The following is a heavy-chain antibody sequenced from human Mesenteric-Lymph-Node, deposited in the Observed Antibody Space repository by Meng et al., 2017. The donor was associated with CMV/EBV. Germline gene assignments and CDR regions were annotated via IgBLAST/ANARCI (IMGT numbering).Heavy chain of an antibody. CDR3: ASMWEGGY. V-gene: IGHV3-7*01. J-gene: IGHJ4*02. CDR2: IEGDGNTK. Sequence: GVLKISCIVSGFTFNDYWMSWVRQAPGKGLEWVADIEGDGNTKYYGDSVKGRFTISRDNAKKSLYLQINALRVEDTAVYYCASMWEGGYWGQGTLVTVSS. CDR1: GFTFNDYW. D-gene: IGHD1-26*01.